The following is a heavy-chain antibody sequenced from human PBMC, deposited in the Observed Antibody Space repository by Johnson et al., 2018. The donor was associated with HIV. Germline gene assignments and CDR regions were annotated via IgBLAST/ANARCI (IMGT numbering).Heavy chain of an antibody. Sequence: QVQLVESGGCAVQPGRSLRLSCAASGFTLSKHAMHWVRQAPGKGLEWVTVIWYDGSNKHYADSVKGRFTISRDNSKNTLFLQMNSLRAEDTAVYYCARDPAAAALRAFDIWGQGTMVTVSS. CDR1: GFTLSKHA. CDR2: IWYDGSNK. V-gene: IGHV3-33*01. J-gene: IGHJ3*02. D-gene: IGHD6-13*01. CDR3: ARDPAAAALRAFDI.